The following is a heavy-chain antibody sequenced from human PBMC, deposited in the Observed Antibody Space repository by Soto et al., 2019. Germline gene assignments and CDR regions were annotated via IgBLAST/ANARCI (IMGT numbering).Heavy chain of an antibody. D-gene: IGHD3-10*01. CDR2: MNPNSGNT. Sequence: ASVKVSCKASGYTFTSDDISWVRQATGQGLEWMGWMNPNSGNTGYAQKIQGRVTITRNTSISTAYMELSSLRSEDTAVYYCATTISLDRGVIAWPLDYWGQGTLVTVSS. V-gene: IGHV1-8*01. CDR3: ATTISLDRGVIAWPLDY. J-gene: IGHJ4*02. CDR1: GYTFTSDD.